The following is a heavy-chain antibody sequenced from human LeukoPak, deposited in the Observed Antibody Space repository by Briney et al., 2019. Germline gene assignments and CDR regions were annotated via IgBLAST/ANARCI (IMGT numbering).Heavy chain of an antibody. CDR3: VKGYCSSTSCEGVVFDI. CDR1: GFTFSSYS. J-gene: IGHJ3*02. Sequence: GGSLRLSCAASGFTFSSYSMNWVCQAPGKGLEWVSYISSSSSTIYYADSVKGRFTISRDNAKNSLYLQMNSLRAEDTAVYYCVKGYCSSTSCEGVVFDIWGQGTMVTVSS. CDR2: ISSSSSTI. V-gene: IGHV3-48*01. D-gene: IGHD2-2*01.